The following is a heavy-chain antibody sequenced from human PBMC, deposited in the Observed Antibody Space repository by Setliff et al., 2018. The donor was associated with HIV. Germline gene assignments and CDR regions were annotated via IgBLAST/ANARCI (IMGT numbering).Heavy chain of an antibody. Sequence: SETLSLTCTVSGGPISSATFSWSWIRQPAGKGLEWIGRIYTSGSTDYNPSLKSRVTMSVDTSKNQFSLKLSSVTAADTAVYYCARGGYYYYYGVDVWGQGTTVTVSS. CDR2: IYTSGST. D-gene: IGHD3-16*01. V-gene: IGHV4-61*02. CDR3: ARGGYYYYYGVDV. J-gene: IGHJ6*02. CDR1: GGPISSATFS.